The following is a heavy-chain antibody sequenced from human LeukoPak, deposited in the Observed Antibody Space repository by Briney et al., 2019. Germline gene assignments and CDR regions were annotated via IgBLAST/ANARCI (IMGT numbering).Heavy chain of an antibody. CDR1: GFTFSSYS. Sequence: GGSLRLSCAASGFTFSSYSMNWVRQAPGKGLEWVAVISYDGSNKYYADSVKGRFTISRDNSKNTLYLQMNSLRAEDTAVYYCARDQSWGYDEIYMDVWGKGTTVTVPS. J-gene: IGHJ6*03. V-gene: IGHV3-30*05. D-gene: IGHD5-12*01. CDR3: ARDQSWGYDEIYMDV. CDR2: ISYDGSNK.